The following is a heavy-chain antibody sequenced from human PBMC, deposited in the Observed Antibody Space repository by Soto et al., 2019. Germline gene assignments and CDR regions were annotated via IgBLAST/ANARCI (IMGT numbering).Heavy chain of an antibody. V-gene: IGHV3-48*01. CDR2: ISSSSSTI. D-gene: IGHD6-6*01. J-gene: IGHJ4*02. CDR1: GFTFSSYS. Sequence: PGGSLRLSCAASGFTFSSYSMNWVRQAPGKGLEWVSYISSSSSTIYYADSVKGRFTISRDNAKNSLYLQMNSLRAEDTAVYYCARDDRYSSSSGIDYWGQGTLVTVSS. CDR3: ARDDRYSSSSGIDY.